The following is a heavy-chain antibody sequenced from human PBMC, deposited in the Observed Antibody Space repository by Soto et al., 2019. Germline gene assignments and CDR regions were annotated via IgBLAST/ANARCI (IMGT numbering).Heavy chain of an antibody. Sequence: PSETLSLTCTVSGVSVRCDVYYWTWIRHPPGKGLEWIGYIHYSGSTNYNPSLKSRVTISVDTSKNQFSLKLSSVSAADTDIYYRVYWYTSSWTNFAYWGQGNLGTVSS. V-gene: IGHV4-61*08. D-gene: IGHD6-13*01. CDR3: VYWYTSSWTNFAY. CDR1: GVSVRCDVYY. CDR2: IHYSGST. J-gene: IGHJ4*02.